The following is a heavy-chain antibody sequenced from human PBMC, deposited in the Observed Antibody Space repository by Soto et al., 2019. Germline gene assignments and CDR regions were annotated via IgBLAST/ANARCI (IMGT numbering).Heavy chain of an antibody. Sequence: QVQLVQSGAEVKKPGASVKVSCKASGYTFTSYYMHWVRQAPGQGLEWMGIINPSGGSTSYAQKFQGRVTXTRXTXMSTGYMELSSLRSEDTAVYYCARDRDATVTTEFDYWGQGTLVTVSS. D-gene: IGHD4-17*01. J-gene: IGHJ4*02. CDR2: INPSGGST. V-gene: IGHV1-46*01. CDR1: GYTFTSYY. CDR3: ARDRDATVTTEFDY.